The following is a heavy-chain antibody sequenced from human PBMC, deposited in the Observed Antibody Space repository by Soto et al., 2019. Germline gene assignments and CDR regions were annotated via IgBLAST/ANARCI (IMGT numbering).Heavy chain of an antibody. V-gene: IGHV4-39*01. Sequence: SETLSLTCTVSAGSISSSGYYWGWIRQPPGKGLEWIGCFESGVNTYYNASLKSRVTISVDTSKNQFSLKLSSVTAADTAIYYCAGQESSGWYRFDYWGPGTLVTVSS. D-gene: IGHD6-19*01. J-gene: IGHJ4*02. CDR1: AGSISSSGYY. CDR3: AGQESSGWYRFDY. CDR2: FESGVNT.